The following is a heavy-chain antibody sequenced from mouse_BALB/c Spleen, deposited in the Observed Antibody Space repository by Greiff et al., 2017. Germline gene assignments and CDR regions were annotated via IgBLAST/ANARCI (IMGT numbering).Heavy chain of an antibody. V-gene: IGHV5-12-1*01. Sequence: EVQGVESGGGLVKPGGSLKLSCAASGFAFSSYDMSWVRQTPEKRLEWVAYISSGGGSTYYPDTVKGRFTISRDNAKNTLYLQMSSLKSEDTAMYYCASPARGGAWFAYWGQGTLVTVSA. CDR1: GFAFSSYD. CDR3: ASPARGGAWFAY. CDR2: ISSGGGST. D-gene: IGHD3-1*01. J-gene: IGHJ3*01.